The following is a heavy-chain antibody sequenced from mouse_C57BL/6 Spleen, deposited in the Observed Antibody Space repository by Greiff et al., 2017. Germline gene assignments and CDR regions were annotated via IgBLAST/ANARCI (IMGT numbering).Heavy chain of an antibody. CDR2: IDPENGDT. CDR3: NTGGLYSNYKYYFDY. D-gene: IGHD2-5*01. J-gene: IGHJ2*01. Sequence: EVKLMESGAELVRPGASVKLSCTASGFNIKDDYMHWVKQRPEQGLEWIGWIDPENGDTEYASKFQGKATITADTSSNTAYLQLSSLTSEDTAVYYCNTGGLYSNYKYYFDYWGQGTTLTVSS. CDR1: GFNIKDDY. V-gene: IGHV14-4*01.